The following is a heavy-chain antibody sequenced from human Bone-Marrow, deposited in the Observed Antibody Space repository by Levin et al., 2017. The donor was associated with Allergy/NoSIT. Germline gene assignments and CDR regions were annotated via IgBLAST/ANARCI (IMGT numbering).Heavy chain of an antibody. CDR1: GGSLSNSY. V-gene: IGHV4-59*12. D-gene: IGHD3-10*01. CDR3: VRDQRSLMDV. CDR2: IYFSATT. J-gene: IGHJ6*02. Sequence: PSETLSLTCTVSGGSLSNSYWTWIRQTPDKRLEWIGYIYFSATTNYNPSLKSRVTISADTSKNQFSLRLTSVTATDTAVYYCVRDQRSLMDVWGQGTTVTVSS.